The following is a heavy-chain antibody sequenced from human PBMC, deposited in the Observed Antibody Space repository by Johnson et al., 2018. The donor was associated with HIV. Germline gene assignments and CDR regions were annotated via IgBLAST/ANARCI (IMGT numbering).Heavy chain of an antibody. CDR3: AKDLSGYSYGYGAFDI. CDR1: GFTFSSYD. J-gene: IGHJ3*02. CDR2: IWYDGSNK. D-gene: IGHD5-18*01. V-gene: IGHV3-33*06. Sequence: QVQLVESGGGLVQPGGSLRLSCAASGFTFSSYDMHWVRQAPGKGLEWVAVIWYDGSNKYYADSVKGRFTISRDNSKNTLYLQMNSLRAEDTAVYYCAKDLSGYSYGYGAFDIWGQGTMVTVAS.